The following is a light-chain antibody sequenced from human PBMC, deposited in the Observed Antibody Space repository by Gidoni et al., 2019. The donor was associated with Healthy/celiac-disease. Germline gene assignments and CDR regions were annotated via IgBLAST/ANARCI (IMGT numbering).Light chain of an antibody. CDR1: SLRSYY. Sequence: SSALTQDAAACVALGQSFRITCQEVSLRSYYASWHQQKPGQAPVLVIYGKNNRPSVFPRRFACSSSGNTASLTIAVAQAEDDAYYYCNSRDSSSSQFGAGTKLTVL. CDR2: GKN. CDR3: NSRDSSSSQ. V-gene: IGLV3-19*01. J-gene: IGLJ1*01.